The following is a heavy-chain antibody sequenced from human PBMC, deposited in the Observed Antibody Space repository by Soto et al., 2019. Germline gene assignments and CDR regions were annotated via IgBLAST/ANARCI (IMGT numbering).Heavy chain of an antibody. CDR1: GGTFSSYA. Sequence: SVKVSCKASGGTFSSYAINWVRQAPGQGLEWMGRIIPMFAAANYAQKFQGRVTITADESTSTGYMELSSLTSEDTAVYYCERDPGLQLTSISFDYWGQGTLVTVYS. CDR2: IIPMFAAA. CDR3: ERDPGLQLTSISFDY. D-gene: IGHD2-21*02. V-gene: IGHV1-69*13. J-gene: IGHJ4*02.